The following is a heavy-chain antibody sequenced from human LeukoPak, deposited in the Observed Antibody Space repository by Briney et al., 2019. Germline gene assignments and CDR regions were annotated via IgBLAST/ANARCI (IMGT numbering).Heavy chain of an antibody. D-gene: IGHD3-22*01. J-gene: IGHJ5*02. CDR1: GYSISSGYY. Sequence: SETLSLTCGVSGYSISSGYYWGWIRQPPGKGLEWIGSIYHSGSMYYNPSLKSRVNISIDTSKNQFSLKLSSVTAADTAVYYCARRMYYYDSSGYGGYWLDPWGQGTLVTVSS. CDR3: ARRMYYYDSSGYGGYWLDP. CDR2: IYHSGSM. V-gene: IGHV4-38-2*01.